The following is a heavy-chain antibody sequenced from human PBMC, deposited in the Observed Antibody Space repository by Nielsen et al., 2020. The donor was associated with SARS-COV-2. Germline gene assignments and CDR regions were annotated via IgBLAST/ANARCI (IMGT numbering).Heavy chain of an antibody. D-gene: IGHD3-10*01. J-gene: IGHJ4*02. CDR1: GSSVSRGEYY. CDR3: AARLYYGSGRALGY. Sequence: SETLSLTCTVSGSSVSRGEYYWYWLRQPPGKGLEWIGFIYYSGSTKYNPSLKSRLTISLDTSRNQCSLRLNSVTAADTAMYYCAARLYYGSGRALGYWGQGTLVTVSS. V-gene: IGHV4-30-4*01. CDR2: IYYSGST.